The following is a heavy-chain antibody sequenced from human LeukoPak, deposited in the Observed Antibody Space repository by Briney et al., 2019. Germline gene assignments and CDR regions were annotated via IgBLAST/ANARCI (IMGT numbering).Heavy chain of an antibody. CDR2: IYPADSDI. CDR3: ARQEYCSGGSCYTWFDP. V-gene: IGHV5-51*01. J-gene: IGHJ5*02. Sequence: PGKSLKISCKGSGYSINNYWIGWVRQMPGKGLEWMGIIYPADSDIRYSPSFQGQVTISADKSISTAYLQWSSLKASDTAMYYCARQEYCSGGSCYTWFDPWGQGTLVIVSS. CDR1: GYSINNYW. D-gene: IGHD2-15*01.